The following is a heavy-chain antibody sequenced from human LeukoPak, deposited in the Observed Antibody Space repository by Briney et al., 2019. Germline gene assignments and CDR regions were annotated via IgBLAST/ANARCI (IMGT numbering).Heavy chain of an antibody. CDR1: GGSISSGSYY. D-gene: IGHD1-26*01. V-gene: IGHV4-61*02. J-gene: IGHJ3*02. CDR2: IYTSGST. Sequence: ASETLSLTCTVSGGSISSGSYYWSWIRQPAGKGLEWIGRIYTSGSTNYNPSLKSRVTISVDTSKNQFSLKLSSVTAADTAVYYCTRSDTELNAFDIWGQGTMVTVSS. CDR3: TRSDTELNAFDI.